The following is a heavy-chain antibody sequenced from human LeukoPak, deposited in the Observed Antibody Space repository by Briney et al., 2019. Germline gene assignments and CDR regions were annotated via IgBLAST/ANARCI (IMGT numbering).Heavy chain of an antibody. V-gene: IGHV3-7*01. Sequence: GGSLRLSCAASGFTFSSYWMSWVRQAPGKGLEWVANIKQDGSEKYYVDSVKGRFTISRDNAKNSLYLQMNSLRAEDTAVYYCARVRYGSGSYYRVHYYYYMDVWGKGTTVTVSS. CDR3: ARVRYGSGSYYRVHYYYYMDV. D-gene: IGHD3-10*01. J-gene: IGHJ6*03. CDR2: IKQDGSEK. CDR1: GFTFSSYW.